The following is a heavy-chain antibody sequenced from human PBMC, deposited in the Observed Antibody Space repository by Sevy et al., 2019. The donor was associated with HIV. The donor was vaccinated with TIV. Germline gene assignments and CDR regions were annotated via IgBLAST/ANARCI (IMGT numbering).Heavy chain of an antibody. CDR2: ISWSGGST. CDR3: SKGLGSSSRNYNGMDV. CDR1: GFTFHDYA. D-gene: IGHD6-6*01. V-gene: IGHV3-43D*03. Sequence: GGSLRLSCAASGFTFHDYAMHWVRQPPGKGLEWVSLISWSGGSTYYADSVKGRFTISRDNSKNSLYLQMNSLITEDTALYYWSKGLGSSSRNYNGMDVWGQGTTVTVSS. J-gene: IGHJ6*02.